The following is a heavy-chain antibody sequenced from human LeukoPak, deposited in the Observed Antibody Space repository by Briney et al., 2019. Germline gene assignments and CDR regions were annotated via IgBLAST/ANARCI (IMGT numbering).Heavy chain of an antibody. V-gene: IGHV3-48*03. CDR3: ARRISPTMTKKGYYFDY. CDR1: GFTFSSYE. D-gene: IGHD3-22*01. Sequence: GGSLRLSCAASGFTFSSYEMNWVRQAPGKGLEWVSYISSSGSTIYYADSVKGRFTISRDNAKKSLYLQMNSLRAEDTAVYYCARRISPTMTKKGYYFDYWGQGTLVTVSS. J-gene: IGHJ4*02. CDR2: ISSSGSTI.